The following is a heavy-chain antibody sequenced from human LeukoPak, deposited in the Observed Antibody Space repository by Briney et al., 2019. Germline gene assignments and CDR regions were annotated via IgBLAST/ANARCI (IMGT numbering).Heavy chain of an antibody. D-gene: IGHD6-19*01. CDR1: GGSISSYY. J-gene: IGHJ3*02. CDR2: IYYSGST. V-gene: IGHV4-59*01. Sequence: SETLSLTCTVSGGSISSYYWSWIRQPPGKGLEWIGYIYYSGSTNYNPSLKSRVTISVDTSKNQFPLKLSSVTAADTAVYYCARDEGIAVAVNAFDIWGQGTMVTVSS. CDR3: ARDEGIAVAVNAFDI.